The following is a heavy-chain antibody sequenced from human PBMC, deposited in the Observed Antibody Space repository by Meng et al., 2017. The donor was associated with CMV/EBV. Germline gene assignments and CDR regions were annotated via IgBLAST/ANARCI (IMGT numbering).Heavy chain of an antibody. J-gene: IGHJ4*02. V-gene: IGHV4-34*01. Sequence: ESLKISCAVYGGSFSGYYWSWVRQPPGKGLEWIGEINHSGSTNYNPSLKSRVTISVDTSKNQSSLKLSSVTAADTAVYYCARGKVDIVNWGQGTLVTVSS. CDR1: GGSFSGYY. CDR2: INHSGST. D-gene: IGHD5-12*01. CDR3: ARGKVDIVN.